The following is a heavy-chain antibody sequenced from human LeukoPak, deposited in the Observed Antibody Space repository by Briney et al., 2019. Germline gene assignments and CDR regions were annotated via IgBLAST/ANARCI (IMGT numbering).Heavy chain of an antibody. J-gene: IGHJ4*02. D-gene: IGHD3-22*01. CDR2: INPNSGGT. CDR1: GYTFTGYY. Sequence: ASVKVSCKASGYTFTGYYMHWVRQAPGQGLEWMGWINPNSGGTNYAQKFQGRVTMTRDTSISTAYMELSSLRSEDTAIYYCARGYYDSANWGQGTLVTVSS. V-gene: IGHV1-2*02. CDR3: ARGYYDSAN.